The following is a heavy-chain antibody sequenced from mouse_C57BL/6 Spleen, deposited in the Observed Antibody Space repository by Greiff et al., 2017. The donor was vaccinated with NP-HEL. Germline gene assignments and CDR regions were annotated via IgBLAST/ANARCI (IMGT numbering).Heavy chain of an antibody. Sequence: VQLQQSGPELVTPGASVKISCKASGYSFTDYNMNWVKQSNGKSLEWIGVINPNYGTTSYNQKFKGKATLTVDPSSSTAYMQLNSLTSEDTAVYYCASIDYSNPYAMDYWGQGTSVTVSS. J-gene: IGHJ4*01. CDR2: INPNYGTT. CDR1: GYSFTDYN. D-gene: IGHD2-5*01. V-gene: IGHV1-39*01. CDR3: ASIDYSNPYAMDY.